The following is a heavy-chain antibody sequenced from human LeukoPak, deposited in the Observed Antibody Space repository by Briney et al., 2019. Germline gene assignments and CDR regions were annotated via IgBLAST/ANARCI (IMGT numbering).Heavy chain of an antibody. CDR1: GYTFTSYD. Sequence: GASVKVSCKASGYTFTSYDINWVRQATGQGLEWMGWMNPNSGNTGYAQKLQGRVTMTTDTSTSTAYMELRSLRSDDTAVYYCARDGSGSYYKADFDYWGQGTLVTVSS. CDR2: MNPNSGNT. CDR3: ARDGSGSYYKADFDY. D-gene: IGHD3-10*01. J-gene: IGHJ4*02. V-gene: IGHV1-8*02.